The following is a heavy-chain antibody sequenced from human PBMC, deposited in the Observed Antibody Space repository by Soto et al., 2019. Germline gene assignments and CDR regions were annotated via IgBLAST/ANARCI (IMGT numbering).Heavy chain of an antibody. J-gene: IGHJ6*02. CDR2: IDSSSNYI. D-gene: IGHD2-2*01. CDR1: GFTFTTYS. Sequence: EVQLVESGGGLVKPGGSLRLSCAASGFTFTTYSMSWVRQAPGKGLEWVSSIDSSSNYIYYADSVKGRFTISRDNAKNSLYLQMNSLRAEDTAVYYCATLTYCTSASCPNYYYGMDVWGQGTTVTVSS. V-gene: IGHV3-21*01. CDR3: ATLTYCTSASCPNYYYGMDV.